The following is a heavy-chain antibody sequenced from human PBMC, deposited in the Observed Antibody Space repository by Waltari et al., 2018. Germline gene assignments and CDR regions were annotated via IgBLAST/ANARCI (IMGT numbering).Heavy chain of an antibody. CDR3: AKPFYNWDDPLHS. CDR2: ISVSDAT. J-gene: IGHJ1*01. V-gene: IGHV3-23*01. D-gene: IGHD1-20*01. CDR1: A. Sequence: AINWVRQAPGKGLEWVSSISVSDATYYADSVKGRFTISRDYSDNTVYLQMDSLRADDTAVYFCAKPFYNWDDPLHSWGQGTPVTVSS.